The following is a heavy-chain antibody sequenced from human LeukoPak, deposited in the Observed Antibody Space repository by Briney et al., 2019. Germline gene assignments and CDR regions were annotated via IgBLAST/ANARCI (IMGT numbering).Heavy chain of an antibody. CDR2: INPNSGGT. D-gene: IGHD3-10*01. Sequence: ASVKVSCKASGYTFTGYYMHWVRQAPGQGLEWMGWINPNSGGTNYAQKFQGRVTMTRDTPISTAYMELSRLRSDDTAVYYCATRGSYYYYGMDVWGQGTTVTVSS. CDR1: GYTFTGYY. CDR3: ATRGSYYYYGMDV. V-gene: IGHV1-2*02. J-gene: IGHJ6*02.